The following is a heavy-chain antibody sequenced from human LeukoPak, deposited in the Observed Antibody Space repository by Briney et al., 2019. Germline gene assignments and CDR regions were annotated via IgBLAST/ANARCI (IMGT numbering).Heavy chain of an antibody. J-gene: IGHJ4*02. CDR2: TNPDGTTT. CDR1: GFTFSSSW. V-gene: IGHV3-74*01. Sequence: GGSVILSCAASGFTFSSSWMHWVRQAPGEGLVWVSRTNPDGTTTSYADSVKGRFTISRHNARNTLFLQMNSLRVDDTAVYYCATDLAGLFDYWGRGTLVSVSP. CDR3: ATDLAGLFDY.